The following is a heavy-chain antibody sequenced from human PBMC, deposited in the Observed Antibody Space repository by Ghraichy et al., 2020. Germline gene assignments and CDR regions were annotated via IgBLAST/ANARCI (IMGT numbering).Heavy chain of an antibody. CDR2: MWADGKKQ. J-gene: IGHJ5*02. CDR3: ARVRSDYADDQ. Sequence: GGSLRLSCVASGFNINSHGMHWVRQAPGKGLEWAAVMWADGKKQHYADSVKGRFTISRDTFKNTVYLQMNSVRVEDTAVYYCARVRSDYADDQWGQGTLVTVSS. V-gene: IGHV3-33*01. D-gene: IGHD2-2*01. CDR1: GFNINSHG.